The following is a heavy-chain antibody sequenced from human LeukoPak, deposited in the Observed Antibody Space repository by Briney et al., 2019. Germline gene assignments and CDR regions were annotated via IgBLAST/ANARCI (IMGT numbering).Heavy chain of an antibody. CDR3: AGSYGDINWFDP. D-gene: IGHD5-18*01. Sequence: PSETLSLTCIVSGGSISSYYWSWIRQPPGKGLEWIGYIYYSGSTNYNPSLKSRVTISVDTSKNQFSLKLSSVTAADTAVYYCAGSYGDINWFDPWGQGTLVTVSS. V-gene: IGHV4-59*08. CDR2: IYYSGST. CDR1: GGSISSYY. J-gene: IGHJ5*02.